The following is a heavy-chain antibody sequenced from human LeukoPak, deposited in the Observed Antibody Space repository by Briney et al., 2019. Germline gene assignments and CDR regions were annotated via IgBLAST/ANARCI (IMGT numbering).Heavy chain of an antibody. J-gene: IGHJ4*02. CDR2: INPNSGGT. CDR1: GYTFTGYH. CDR3: ARDYDIVVVPAATNFDY. Sequence: ASVKVSCKASGYTFTGYHMHWVRQAPGQGLEWMGWINPNSGGTNYAQKFQGRVTMTRDTSISTAYMELSRLRSDDTAVYYCARDYDIVVVPAATNFDYWGQGTLVTVSS. D-gene: IGHD2-2*01. V-gene: IGHV1-2*02.